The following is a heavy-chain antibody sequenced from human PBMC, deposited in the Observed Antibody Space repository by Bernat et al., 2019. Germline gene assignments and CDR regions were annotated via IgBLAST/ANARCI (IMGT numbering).Heavy chain of an antibody. CDR3: AKDSLLGYCSGGSCHSARIFDY. Sequence: EVQLLESGGGLVQPGGSLRLSCAASGFTFSSYAMSWVRQAPGKGLEWVSAISGSGGSTYYADSVKGRFTISRDNSKNTLYLQMNSLRAEDTAVYYCAKDSLLGYCSGGSCHSARIFDYWGQGTLVTVSS. CDR1: GFTFSSYA. CDR2: ISGSGGST. J-gene: IGHJ4*02. V-gene: IGHV3-23*01. D-gene: IGHD2-15*01.